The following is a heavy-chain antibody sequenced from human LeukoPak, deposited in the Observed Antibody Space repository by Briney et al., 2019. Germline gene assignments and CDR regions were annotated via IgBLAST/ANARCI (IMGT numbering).Heavy chain of an antibody. Sequence: SETLSLTCAVYGGSFSDSYWDWIRQPPGKGLEGIGTIYYSGRTYYSPSLKSRVTMSVDPSNNQFSLNLWSVCAADTGPYYSARRRYYNGSVYMAGGQGPLLSASS. D-gene: IGHD3-22*01. J-gene: IGHJ1*01. CDR3: ARRRYYNGSVYMA. CDR1: GGSFSDSY. CDR2: IYYSGRT. V-gene: IGHV4-34*01.